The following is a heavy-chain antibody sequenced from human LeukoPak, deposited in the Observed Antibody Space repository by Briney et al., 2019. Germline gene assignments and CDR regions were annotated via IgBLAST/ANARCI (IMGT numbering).Heavy chain of an antibody. D-gene: IGHD6-19*01. CDR3: AADGSGWSRSD. CDR1: GFTFSSYG. Sequence: SGGSLRLSCTASGFTFSSYGMSWVRQAPGKGLEWVSYISFSSSTIYYADSVKGRFTISRDNAKNSLYLQMNSLRAEDTAVYFCAADGSGWSRSDWGQGTLVTVSS. J-gene: IGHJ4*02. V-gene: IGHV3-48*01. CDR2: ISFSSSTI.